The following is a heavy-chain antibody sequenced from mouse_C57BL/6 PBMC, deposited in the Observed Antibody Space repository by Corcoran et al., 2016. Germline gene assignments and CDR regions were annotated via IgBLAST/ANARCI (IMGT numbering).Heavy chain of an antibody. CDR1: GYTFTDYY. CDR3: ARKEGNYYGSSHFDY. D-gene: IGHD1-1*01. Sequence: QVQLKQSGAELVRPGASVKLSCKASGYTFTDYYINWVKQRPGQGLEWIARIYPGSGNTYYKEKFKGKATLTAEKSSSTAYMQLSSLTSEDSAVYFCARKEGNYYGSSHFDYWGQGTTLTVSS. J-gene: IGHJ2*01. CDR2: IYPGSGNT. V-gene: IGHV1-76*01.